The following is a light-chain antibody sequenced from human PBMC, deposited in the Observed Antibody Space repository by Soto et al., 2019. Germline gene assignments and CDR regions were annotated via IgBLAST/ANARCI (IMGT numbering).Light chain of an antibody. Sequence: EIVMTQSPATLSVSPGERATLSCRASQTLYNNLAWYQQKLGQAPRLLIYGASSRATDIPARFSGTGSGPEFTFTLSGLQSEDFAIYYCQQYSDWPLTFGGG. V-gene: IGKV3-15*01. CDR1: QTLYNN. J-gene: IGKJ4*01. CDR2: GAS. CDR3: QQYSDWPLT.